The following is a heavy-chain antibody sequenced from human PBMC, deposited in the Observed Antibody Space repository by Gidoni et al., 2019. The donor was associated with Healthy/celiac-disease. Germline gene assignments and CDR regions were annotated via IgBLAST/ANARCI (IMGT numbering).Heavy chain of an antibody. V-gene: IGHV1-8*01. CDR1: GYTFTSHD. J-gene: IGHJ6*03. CDR2: MNPKSGNT. D-gene: IGHD2-2*01. CDR3: AVSGELVVPAGDGPGGAGQRNYYYYYMDV. Sequence: QVQLVQSGAEVKKPGASVKVSCKASGYTFTSHDINWVRQATGQGLEWIGWMNPKSGNTGYAQKFQGRVTMTRNTSKSTAYMELSSLRSEDTAVYYCAVSGELVVPAGDGPGGAGQRNYYYYYMDVWGKGTTVTVSS.